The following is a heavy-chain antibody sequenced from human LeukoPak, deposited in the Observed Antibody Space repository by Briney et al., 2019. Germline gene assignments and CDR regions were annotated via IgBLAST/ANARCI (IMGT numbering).Heavy chain of an antibody. J-gene: IGHJ4*02. CDR1: GFTFSKAW. CDR3: TRAPTGYSSSWIDY. D-gene: IGHD6-13*01. Sequence: GGSLRLSCVASGFTFSKAWMNWVRQALGKGLEGVGRIKSKIDGGTSDYAASVKGRFTISRDDSKSIAYLQMNSLKTVDTAVYYCTRAPTGYSSSWIDYWGQGTLVTVSS. CDR2: IKSKIDGGTS. V-gene: IGHV3-15*07.